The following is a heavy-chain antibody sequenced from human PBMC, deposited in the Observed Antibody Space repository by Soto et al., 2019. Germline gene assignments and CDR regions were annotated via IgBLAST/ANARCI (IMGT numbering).Heavy chain of an antibody. J-gene: IGHJ6*02. Sequence: ASVKVSCKASGYTFTGYYMHWVRQAPGQGIEWMGGIIPIFGTANYAQKFKGRITITADESTSTAYMELSSLRSEDTAVYYCASPVTSYSSSWAMSDNYYYYGMDVWGQGTTVTVSS. V-gene: IGHV1-69*13. D-gene: IGHD6-13*01. CDR1: GYTFTGYY. CDR3: ASPVTSYSSSWAMSDNYYYYGMDV. CDR2: IIPIFGTA.